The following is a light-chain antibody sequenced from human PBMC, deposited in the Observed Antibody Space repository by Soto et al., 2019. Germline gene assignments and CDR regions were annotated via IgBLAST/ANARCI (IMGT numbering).Light chain of an antibody. V-gene: IGLV2-14*01. CDR1: SRDFGFYNY. Sequence: QSVLTQPASVSGSPGQSITISCTGTSRDFGFYNYVSWYQHHPGKAPKLMIYEVSNRPSGVSYRFSGSKSGNTASLTISGLQAEDEAVYYCSSYTTSSTPVLFGGGTKLTVL. CDR3: SSYTTSSTPVL. J-gene: IGLJ2*01. CDR2: EVS.